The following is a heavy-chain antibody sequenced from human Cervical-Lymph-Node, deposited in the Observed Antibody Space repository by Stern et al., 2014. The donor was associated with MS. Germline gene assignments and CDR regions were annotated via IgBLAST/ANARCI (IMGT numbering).Heavy chain of an antibody. J-gene: IGHJ4*02. D-gene: IGHD1-1*01. CDR1: GFNFSSYG. CDR2: IWYDGSNK. V-gene: IGHV3-33*01. CDR3: AREERLLPFDY. Sequence: VQLVESGGGVVQPGRSLRLSCAASGFNFSSYGMHWVRQAPGKGLEWVAVIWYDGSNKYYADSVKGRFTISRDNSKNTLYLQMNSLRAEDTAVYYCAREERLLPFDYWGQGTLVTVSS.